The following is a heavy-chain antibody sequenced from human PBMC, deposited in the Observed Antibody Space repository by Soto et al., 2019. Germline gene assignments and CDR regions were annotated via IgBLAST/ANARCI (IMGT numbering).Heavy chain of an antibody. CDR2: ISPYNGNT. J-gene: IGHJ5*02. V-gene: IGHV1-18*04. D-gene: IGHD3-22*01. CDR3: ARDQNFFDSSGYYDH. CDR1: GYTSVSYG. Sequence: QIQLVQSAAEVKKPGASVKVSCKTSGYTSVSYGISWVRQAPGQGLEWMGWISPYNGNTNFAQRFRGRVTLTTDTYTDIVYMDLGSLKSDDTAVYYCARDQNFFDSSGYYDHWGQGTLITVSS.